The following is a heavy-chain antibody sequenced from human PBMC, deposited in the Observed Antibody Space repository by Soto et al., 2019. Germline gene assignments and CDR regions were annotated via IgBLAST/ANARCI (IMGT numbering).Heavy chain of an antibody. CDR1: GGTFSSYA. V-gene: IGHV1-69*01. CDR3: ARGALGTMVGGVIPMLGY. CDR2: IIPIFGTA. D-gene: IGHD3-10*01. J-gene: IGHJ4*02. Sequence: QVQLVQSGAEVKKPGSSVKVSCKASGGTFSSYAISWVGQAPGQGLEWVGGIIPIFGTANYAQKFQGRVTITADDSTSTAYMELSSLRSEDTAVYYCARGALGTMVGGVIPMLGYCGQGTLVTVSS.